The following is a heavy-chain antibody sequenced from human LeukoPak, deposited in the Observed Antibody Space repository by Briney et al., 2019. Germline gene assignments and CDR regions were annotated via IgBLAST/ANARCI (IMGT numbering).Heavy chain of an antibody. Sequence: SGGSLRLSCAASGFTFSSYATSWVRQAPGKGLEWVSAISGSGGSTYYADSVKGRFTISRDNSKNTLYLQMNSLRAEDTAVYYCAKGLSYYDSSGYYGYNYWGQGTLVTVSS. CDR3: AKGLSYYDSSGYYGYNY. D-gene: IGHD3-22*01. V-gene: IGHV3-23*01. J-gene: IGHJ4*02. CDR1: GFTFSSYA. CDR2: ISGSGGST.